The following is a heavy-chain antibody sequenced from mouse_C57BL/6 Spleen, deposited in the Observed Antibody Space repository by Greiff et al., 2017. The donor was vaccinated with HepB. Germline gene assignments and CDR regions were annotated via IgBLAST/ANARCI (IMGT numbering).Heavy chain of an antibody. J-gene: IGHJ1*03. CDR2: IHPNRGST. Sequence: VQLQQPGAELVKPGASVKLSCKASGYTFTSYWMHWVKQRPGQGLEWIGMIHPNRGSTNYNEKFKSKATLTVDKSSSTAYMQLSSLTSEDSAVYYCARTYGSSNWYFDVWGTGTTVTVSS. V-gene: IGHV1-64*01. CDR3: ARTYGSSNWYFDV. D-gene: IGHD1-1*01. CDR1: GYTFTSYW.